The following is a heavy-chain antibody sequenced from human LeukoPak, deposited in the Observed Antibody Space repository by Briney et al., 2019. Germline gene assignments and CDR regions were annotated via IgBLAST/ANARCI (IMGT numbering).Heavy chain of an antibody. D-gene: IGHD4-17*01. Sequence: SETLSLTCTVSGDSISSGTYYWSWIRQPAGKGLEWIGRIDTSGSTNYNPSLKSRVTISVDTSKNQFSLKLSSVTAADTAVYYCARAPARFYWFDPWGQGTLVTVSS. CDR3: ARAPARFYWFDP. CDR1: GDSISSGTYY. J-gene: IGHJ5*02. CDR2: IDTSGST. V-gene: IGHV4-61*02.